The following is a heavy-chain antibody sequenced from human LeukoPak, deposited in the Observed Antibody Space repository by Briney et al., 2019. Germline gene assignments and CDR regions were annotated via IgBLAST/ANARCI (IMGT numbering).Heavy chain of an antibody. Sequence: ASVKVSCKASGYIFTSYGFAWVRQAPGQRLEWMGWIYAGNGNTKYSQKFQGRVAITRDTSASTAYMELSSLRSEDTAVYYCARGSSWYFYFDYWGQGTLVTVSS. D-gene: IGHD6-13*01. J-gene: IGHJ4*02. CDR3: ARGSSWYFYFDY. CDR2: IYAGNGNT. V-gene: IGHV1-3*01. CDR1: GYIFTSYG.